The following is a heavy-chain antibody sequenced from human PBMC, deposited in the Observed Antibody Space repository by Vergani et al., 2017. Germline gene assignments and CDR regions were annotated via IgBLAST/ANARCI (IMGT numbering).Heavy chain of an antibody. V-gene: IGHV3-30*02. J-gene: IGHJ6*02. CDR2: VLFDGSNE. CDR3: ARPSYGSEYDSYYGLDV. D-gene: IGHD3-10*01. CDR1: GFTFNRYG. Sequence: QVQLVQSGGGVVQPGGSLRLSCVASGFTFNRYGMQWVRQAPGKGLEWVAYVLFDGSNEYYADSVKGRFIVSRDNSNDALYLQMNSLRTDDTAVYYCARPSYGSEYDSYYGLDVWGQGTTVFVSS.